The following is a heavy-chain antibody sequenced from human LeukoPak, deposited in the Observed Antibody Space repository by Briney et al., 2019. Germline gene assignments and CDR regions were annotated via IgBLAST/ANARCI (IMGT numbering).Heavy chain of an antibody. V-gene: IGHV1-69*05. CDR2: IIPIFGTA. D-gene: IGHD2-8*02. J-gene: IGHJ4*02. Sequence: SVKVSCKASGGTFSSYAISWVRQAPGQGLEWMGRIIPIFGTANYAQKFQGRVTITTDESTSTAYMELSSLRSEDTAVYYCASSLGVVYAYDYWGQGTLVTVSS. CDR1: GGTFSSYA. CDR3: ASSLGVVYAYDY.